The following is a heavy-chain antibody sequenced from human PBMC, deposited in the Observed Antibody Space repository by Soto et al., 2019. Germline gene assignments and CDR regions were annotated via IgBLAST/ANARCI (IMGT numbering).Heavy chain of an antibody. D-gene: IGHD2-2*01. CDR3: ARVIVVEPAAEDYYYYYGMDV. CDR2: ISNYNGNT. Sequence: ASVKVSCKASGYTFTSYGFSWVRQAPGQGLEWMGWISNYNGNTNYAQKFQDRFTMTTDTPTSTAYMELRSLRSDDTAVYFCARVIVVEPAAEDYYYYYGMDVWGQGNTVTVSS. V-gene: IGHV1-18*04. CDR1: GYTFTSYG. J-gene: IGHJ6*02.